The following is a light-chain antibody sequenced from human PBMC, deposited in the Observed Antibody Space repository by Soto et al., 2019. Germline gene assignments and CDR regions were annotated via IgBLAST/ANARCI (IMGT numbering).Light chain of an antibody. CDR2: DAS. V-gene: IGKV3D-20*01. J-gene: IGKJ4*01. CDR1: QSVSSSY. CDR3: QQYGSSPFT. Sequence: EIVLTQSPATLSLSPGERATLSCEASQSVSSSYLAWYQQKPGLAPRLLIYDASSRATGIPDRFSGSGSGTDFTLTISGLEPEDFAVYYCQQYGSSPFTFGGGTKVDIK.